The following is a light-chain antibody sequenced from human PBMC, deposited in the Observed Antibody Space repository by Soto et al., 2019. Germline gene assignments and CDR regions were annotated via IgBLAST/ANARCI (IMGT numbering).Light chain of an antibody. J-gene: IGKJ3*01. CDR3: QQSYNTALT. CDR1: QTTRSY. V-gene: IGKV1-39*01. Sequence: DIEMTQSPSSLSASVGHRVTITCRASQTTRSYLNWYQQKPGKAPKLLIYTTSTLQSGVTSRFSGSGSGTDLTLTISTLQSEDFATYYWQQSYNTALTFVPGTKVDV. CDR2: TTS.